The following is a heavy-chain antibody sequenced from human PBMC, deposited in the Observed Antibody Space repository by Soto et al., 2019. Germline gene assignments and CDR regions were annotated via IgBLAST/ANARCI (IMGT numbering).Heavy chain of an antibody. Sequence: QVQLQESGPGLLKPSETLTLTCTVTRGSVSSQTHFWTWIRQPPGKGLEWIGYKYYSGISNYNPSLASRLTTSVDTSAHQFSLRLTSVTAADTAVYYCVREDMSGTSYFTAWGKGALVPVSS. CDR2: KYYSGIS. J-gene: IGHJ4*02. CDR1: RGSVSSQTHF. V-gene: IGHV4-61*01. CDR3: VREDMSGTSYFTA. D-gene: IGHD2-15*01.